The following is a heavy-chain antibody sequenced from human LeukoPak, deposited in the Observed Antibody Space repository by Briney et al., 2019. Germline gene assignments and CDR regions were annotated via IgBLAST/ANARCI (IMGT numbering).Heavy chain of an antibody. CDR3: ARDTLGYCSGGSCYGLDV. CDR1: GFTFSSYG. J-gene: IGHJ6*02. CDR2: ISYDGSNK. V-gene: IGHV3-30*03. D-gene: IGHD2-15*01. Sequence: PGGSLRLSCAASGFTFSSYGMHWVRQAPGKGLEWVAVISYDGSNKYYADSVKGRFTISRDNSKNTLYLQMNSLRAEDTAVYYCARDTLGYCSGGSCYGLDVWGQGTTVTLSS.